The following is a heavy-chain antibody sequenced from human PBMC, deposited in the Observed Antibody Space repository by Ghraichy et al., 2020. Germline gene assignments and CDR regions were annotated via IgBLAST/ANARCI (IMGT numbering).Heavy chain of an antibody. CDR3: ARDQSRYCTNGVCYLNNYFDY. CDR1: GGSISSYY. D-gene: IGHD2-8*01. CDR2: IYTSGST. J-gene: IGHJ4*02. Sequence: SETLSLTCTVSGGSISSYYWSWIRQPAGKGLEWIGRIYTSGSTNYNPSLKSRVTMSVDTSKNQFSLKLSSVTAADTAVYYCARDQSRYCTNGVCYLNNYFDYWGQGTLVTVSS. V-gene: IGHV4-4*07.